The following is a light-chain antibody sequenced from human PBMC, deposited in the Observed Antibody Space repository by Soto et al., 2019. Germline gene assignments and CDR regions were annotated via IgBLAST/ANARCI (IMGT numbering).Light chain of an antibody. CDR1: QSVTSRY. V-gene: IGKV3-20*01. CDR2: GAS. Sequence: EIVLTQSPGTRSLSPGERATLSCRASQSVTSRYLAWYQQKPGQAPRLLIYGASSRATGIPDRFSGSGSGTDFTLTISRLEPEDFAVYYCQQYAISPPYTFGQGTKLEIK. J-gene: IGKJ2*01. CDR3: QQYAISPPYT.